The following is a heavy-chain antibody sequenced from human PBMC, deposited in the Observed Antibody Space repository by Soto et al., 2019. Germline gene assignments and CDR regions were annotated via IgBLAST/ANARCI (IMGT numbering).Heavy chain of an antibody. CDR2: ISSDGSST. CDR1: GFSFSRYS. CDR3: ARDRGAVATDY. D-gene: IGHD5-12*01. Sequence: EVQLVESGGGLVQSGGSLRLSCAASGFSFSRYSMHWVRQAPGKGLVWVSRISSDGSSTSYADSVKGRFTISRDNAKNTLFLQMNSLRAEDTAVYYCARDRGAVATDYWGQGTLVTVSS. J-gene: IGHJ4*02. V-gene: IGHV3-74*01.